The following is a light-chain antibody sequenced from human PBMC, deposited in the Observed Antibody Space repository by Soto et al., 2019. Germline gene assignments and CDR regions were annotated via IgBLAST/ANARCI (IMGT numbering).Light chain of an antibody. CDR3: QQYHNWPIT. V-gene: IGKV3-20*01. J-gene: IGKJ5*01. Sequence: EIVLRQSPGTLSLSPGERAALCSRASQSVSSSYLAWYQQKPGQAPRILIYDASTRATGIPARFSGSGSGTDCTLTISGLQSEDFAVYSCQQYHNWPITFGQGTRLEIK. CDR1: QSVSSSY. CDR2: DAS.